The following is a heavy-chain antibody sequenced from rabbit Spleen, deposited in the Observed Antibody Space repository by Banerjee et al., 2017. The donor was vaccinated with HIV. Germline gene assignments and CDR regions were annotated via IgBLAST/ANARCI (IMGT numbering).Heavy chain of an antibody. D-gene: IGHD6-1*01. V-gene: IGHV1S45*01. CDR3: ARGYTDYATSRLDL. CDR2: INSGSSGTT. J-gene: IGHJ3*01. Sequence: QEELVESGGDLVKPGGSLTLTCKASGFSFSSNYWICWVRQAPGKGLEWIGCINSGSSGTTFSASWAKGRFTISRSSSTTVTLQMTSLTAADTATYFCARGYTDYATSRLDLWGPGTLVTVS. CDR1: GFSFSSNYW.